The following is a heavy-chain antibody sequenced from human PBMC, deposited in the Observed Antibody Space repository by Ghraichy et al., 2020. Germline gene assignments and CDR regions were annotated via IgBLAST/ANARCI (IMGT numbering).Heavy chain of an antibody. CDR2: ITSSGSTI. Sequence: GGSLRLSCAASGFEFRNYGMNWVRQAPGQGLEWVSHITSSGSTIYYADSVKGRFTISRNNAKNSLYLQMNSLTDEDTAVYYCAREEMFTSGGLVVTFPFDYWGQGTLVTVSS. D-gene: IGHD3-16*02. V-gene: IGHV3-48*02. J-gene: IGHJ4*02. CDR3: AREEMFTSGGLVVTFPFDY. CDR1: GFEFRNYG.